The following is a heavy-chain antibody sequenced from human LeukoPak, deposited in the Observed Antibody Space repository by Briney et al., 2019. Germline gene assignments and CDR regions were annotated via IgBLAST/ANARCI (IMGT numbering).Heavy chain of an antibody. CDR3: ARDRVNCGGDCYPRWYLDL. Sequence: GGSLRLSCAASGFTFTHYAMSWVRQAPGKGLEWVSSISSSGGSTYYADSVKGRFTISRDDSKNTLYVQMNSLRAEDTAVYYCARDRVNCGGDCYPRWYLDLWGRGTLVSVSS. CDR1: GFTFTHYA. V-gene: IGHV3-23*01. J-gene: IGHJ2*01. CDR2: ISSSGGST. D-gene: IGHD2-21*02.